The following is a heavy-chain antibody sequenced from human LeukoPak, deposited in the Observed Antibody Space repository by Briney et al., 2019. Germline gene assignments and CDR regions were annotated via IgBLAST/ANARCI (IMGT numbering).Heavy chain of an antibody. CDR3: ARDRGSYFDY. V-gene: IGHV3-33*07. CDR2: IWYDGSNK. J-gene: IGHJ4*02. Sequence: GRSLRPSCAASGFTFSSYGMYWVRQAPGKGLEWVAVIWYDGSNKYYADSVKGRFTISRDNSKNTLYLQMNSLRAEDTAVYYCARDRGSYFDYWGQGTLVTVSS. D-gene: IGHD3-16*01. CDR1: GFTFSSYG.